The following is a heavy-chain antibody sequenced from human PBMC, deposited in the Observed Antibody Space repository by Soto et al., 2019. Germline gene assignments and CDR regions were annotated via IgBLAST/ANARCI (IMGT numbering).Heavy chain of an antibody. V-gene: IGHV3-49*03. D-gene: IGHD3-10*01. CDR3: TKDPTVLLWFGDRY. J-gene: IGHJ4*02. CDR2: IRSKTDGGTT. Sequence: LRLSCTASGFTFGDYAMSWFRQAPGKGLEWVGFIRSKTDGGTTDYAAPVKGRFTISRDDSKNTLYLQMNSLKTEDTAVYYCTKDPTVLLWFGDRYWGQGTLVTVSS. CDR1: GFTFGDYA.